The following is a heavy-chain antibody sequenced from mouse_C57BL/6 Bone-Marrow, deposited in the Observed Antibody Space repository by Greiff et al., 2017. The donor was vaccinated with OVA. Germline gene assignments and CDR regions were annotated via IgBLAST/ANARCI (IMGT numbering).Heavy chain of an antibody. D-gene: IGHD1-1*01. CDR1: GFTFSSYG. J-gene: IGHJ3*01. Sequence: EVKLMESGGDLVKPGGSLKLSCAASGFTFSSYGMSWVRQTPDKRLEWVATISSGGSYTYYPDSVKGRFTISRDNAKNTLYLQMSSLKSEDTAMYYCARRDHYYGSRNAYWGQGTLVTVSA. V-gene: IGHV5-6*01. CDR2: ISSGGSYT. CDR3: ARRDHYYGSRNAY.